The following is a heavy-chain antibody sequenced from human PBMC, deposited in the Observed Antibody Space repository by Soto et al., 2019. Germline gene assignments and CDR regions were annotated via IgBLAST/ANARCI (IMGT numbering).Heavy chain of an antibody. Sequence: QVQLVESGGGLVKPGGSLRLSCVASGFTFSDSYMIWIRQATGKGLEWVSYISTSSVYTNYPDSVKGRFTISRDNANNSLYLQMDSLRADDTAVYYCARDPDRGGAFDIWGQGTMVTVYS. CDR2: ISTSSVYT. J-gene: IGHJ3*02. CDR3: ARDPDRGGAFDI. CDR1: GFTFSDSY. V-gene: IGHV3-11*06. D-gene: IGHD3-10*01.